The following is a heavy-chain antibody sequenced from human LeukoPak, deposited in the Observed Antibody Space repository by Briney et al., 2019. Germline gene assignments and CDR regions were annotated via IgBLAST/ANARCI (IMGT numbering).Heavy chain of an antibody. CDR1: GYTFTSYX. CDR2: XXXYNGNT. V-gene: IGHV1-18*01. Sequence: ASVKVSCKASGYTFTSYXISWVRQAPGQXXXXXXXXXXYNGNTNYAQKLDGRVTMTTDTSTSTAYMELRSLRSDDTAVYYCAISYYDSSGYYYGPYFDYWGQGTLVTVSS. D-gene: IGHD3-22*01. J-gene: IGHJ4*02. CDR3: AISYYDSSGYYYGPYFDY.